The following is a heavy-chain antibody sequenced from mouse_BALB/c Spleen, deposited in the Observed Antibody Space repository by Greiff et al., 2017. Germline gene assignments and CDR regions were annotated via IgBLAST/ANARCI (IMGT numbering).Heavy chain of an antibody. CDR1: GFTFNTYA. CDR2: IRSKSNNYAT. J-gene: IGHJ2*01. CDR3: VRLTGDY. Sequence: EVHLVESGGGLVQPKGSLKLSCAASGFTFNTYAMNWVRQAPGKGLEWVARIRSKSNNYATYYADSVKDRFTISRADSQSMLYLQMNNLKTEDTAMYYCVRLTGDYWGQGTTLTVSS. D-gene: IGHD4-1*01. V-gene: IGHV10-1*02.